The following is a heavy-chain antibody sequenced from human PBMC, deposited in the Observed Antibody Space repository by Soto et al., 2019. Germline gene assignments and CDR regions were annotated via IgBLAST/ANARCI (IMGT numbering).Heavy chain of an antibody. CDR2: VYYSGST. CDR1: GGSVSSVSYY. D-gene: IGHD2-15*01. Sequence: QVQLQESGPGLVKPSETLSLTCTVSGGSVSSVSYYWSWIRQPPGKGLEWIGYVYYSGSTNYNPSLKSRVTISVDTSKNQFSLRLSSVTAADTAVYYCASALYCSGGSGSFDPWGQGTQVTVSS. J-gene: IGHJ5*02. V-gene: IGHV4-61*01. CDR3: ASALYCSGGSGSFDP.